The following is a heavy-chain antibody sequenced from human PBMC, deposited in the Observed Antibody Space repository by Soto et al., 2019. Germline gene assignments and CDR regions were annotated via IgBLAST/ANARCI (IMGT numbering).Heavy chain of an antibody. Sequence: GASVKVSCKASGFTFTSSAMQWVRQARGQRLEWIGWIVVGSGNTNYAQKFQERVTITRDMSTSTAYMELSSLRSEDTAVYYCAAGLGYCTGGSCQYCIDVWGQ. CDR1: GFTFTSSA. J-gene: IGHJ6*02. CDR2: IVVGSGNT. V-gene: IGHV1-58*02. CDR3: AAGLGYCTGGSCQYCIDV. D-gene: IGHD2-15*01.